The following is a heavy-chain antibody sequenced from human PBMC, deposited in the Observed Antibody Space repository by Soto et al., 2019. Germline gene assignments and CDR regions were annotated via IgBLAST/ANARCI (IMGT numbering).Heavy chain of an antibody. CDR1: GFTFSSSW. CDR3: ARDRTGSQLLPSRYDAFDI. V-gene: IGHV3-74*01. D-gene: IGHD2-2*01. J-gene: IGHJ3*02. Sequence: EVQLAESGGGLVQPGGSLRLSCAASGFTFSSSWMHWVRQVPGKGLVWVSRINPDGGSTTYADSVKGRFTVSRDNAKNTLYLQMNSMRAEDTAVYYCARDRTGSQLLPSRYDAFDIWGHGTMVTVSS. CDR2: INPDGGST.